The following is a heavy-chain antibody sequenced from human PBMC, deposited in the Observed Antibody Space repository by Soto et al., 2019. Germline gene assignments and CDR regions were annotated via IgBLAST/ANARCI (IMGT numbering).Heavy chain of an antibody. CDR1: GGSISTSNW. J-gene: IGHJ4*02. CDR2: VYHSGST. CDR3: ARDRIAAAGTWVFDY. V-gene: IGHV4-4*02. Sequence: SETLSLTCAVSGGSISTSNWWSWVRQPPGKGLEWIGEVYHSGSTNYNPSFKSRVAISRDNSKNTLYLQMNSLRAEDTAVYYCARDRIAAAGTWVFDYWGQGTLVTVSS. D-gene: IGHD6-13*01.